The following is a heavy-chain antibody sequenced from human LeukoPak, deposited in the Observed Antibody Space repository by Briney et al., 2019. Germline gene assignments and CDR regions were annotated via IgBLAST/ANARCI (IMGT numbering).Heavy chain of an antibody. CDR3: ARIPDNSGWEIYFDY. D-gene: IGHD6-19*01. V-gene: IGHV4-59*01. J-gene: IGHJ4*02. Sequence: SETLSLTCTVSGGSISSYYWSWTRQPPGKGLEWIGYIYYSGSTNYNPSLKSRVTISVDTSKNQFSLKLSSVTAADTAVYYCARIPDNSGWEIYFDYWGQGTLVTVSS. CDR2: IYYSGST. CDR1: GGSISSYY.